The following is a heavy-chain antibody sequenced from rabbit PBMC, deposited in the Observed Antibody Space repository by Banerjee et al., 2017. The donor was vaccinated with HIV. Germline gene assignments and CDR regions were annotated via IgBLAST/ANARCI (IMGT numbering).Heavy chain of an antibody. D-gene: IGHD1-1*01. V-gene: IGHV1S40*01. CDR3: ARSPNDGCGHCSFNL. J-gene: IGHJ4*01. Sequence: QSLEESGGDLVKPGASLTLTCTASGFDFSSNAMCWVRQAPGKGLEWIACIYGSSSGSTWYASWAKGRFTISKTSSTTATLQMTSLTAADTATYFCARSPNDGCGHCSFNLWGPGTLVTVS. CDR2: IYGSSSGST. CDR1: GFDFSSNA.